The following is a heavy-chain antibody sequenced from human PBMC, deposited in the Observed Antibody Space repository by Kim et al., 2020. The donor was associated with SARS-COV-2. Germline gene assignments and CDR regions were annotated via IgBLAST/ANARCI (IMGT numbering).Heavy chain of an antibody. CDR1: GGSFSGYY. CDR2: INHSGST. D-gene: IGHD6-6*01. CDR3: ARASYSSSSGDY. Sequence: SETLSLTCAVYGGSFSGYYWSWIRQPPGKGLEWIGEINHSGSTNYNPSLKSRVTISVDTSKNQFSLKLSSVTAADTAVYYCARASYSSSSGDYWGQGTLVTVSS. J-gene: IGHJ4*02. V-gene: IGHV4-34*01.